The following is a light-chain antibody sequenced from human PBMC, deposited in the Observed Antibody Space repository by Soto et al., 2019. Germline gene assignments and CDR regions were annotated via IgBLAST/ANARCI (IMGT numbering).Light chain of an antibody. CDR3: GSYTRSQSVI. Sequence: QSVLTQPASVSGSPGQSIAISCTGTSSDVGAYDYVSWYQQHPGKAPKVMVFDVNHRPSGVSNRFSGSKSGNTASLTITGLQAEDEADYYCGSYTRSQSVIFGGGTKLTVL. CDR1: SSDVGAYDY. J-gene: IGLJ2*01. V-gene: IGLV2-14*03. CDR2: DVN.